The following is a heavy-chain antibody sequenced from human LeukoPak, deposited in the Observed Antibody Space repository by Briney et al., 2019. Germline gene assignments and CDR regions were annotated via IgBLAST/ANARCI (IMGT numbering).Heavy chain of an antibody. V-gene: IGHV4-4*02. CDR2: IHRSGST. D-gene: IGHD1-14*01. CDR3: AREIVGGFNPGAY. CDR1: PDSTTSNF. J-gene: IGHJ4*02. Sequence: SETLSLTCTVSPDSTTSNFWSWVRQPPGKGLAWIGEIHRSGSTNYNPSLQSPVTISIDRSKNQIALELSSVTAADTAVYYCAREIVGGFNPGAYWGQGTLVTVSS.